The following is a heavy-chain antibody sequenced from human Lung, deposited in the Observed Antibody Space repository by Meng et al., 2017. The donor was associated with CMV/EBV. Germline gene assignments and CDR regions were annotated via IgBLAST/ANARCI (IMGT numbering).Heavy chain of an antibody. CDR3: AGGETYCTSTTCKVYYYYAMDV. J-gene: IGHJ6*02. CDR1: A. Sequence: AISWVRQAPGQGLEWMGGIIPMSGRTNYAQNLQGRVTFTTVESTSTAYMELSSLRSEDTAVYYCAGGETYCTSTTCKVYYYYAMDVWGQGTTVTVSS. V-gene: IGHV1-69*05. D-gene: IGHD2-8*01. CDR2: IIPMSGRT.